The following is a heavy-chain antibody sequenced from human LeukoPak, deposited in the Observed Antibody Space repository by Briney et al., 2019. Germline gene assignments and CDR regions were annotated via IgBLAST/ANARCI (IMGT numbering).Heavy chain of an antibody. V-gene: IGHV3-74*01. J-gene: IGHJ4*02. D-gene: IGHD5-18*01. CDR3: ARHLSGVTGYTYGRGIDY. CDR2: INTDETIT. CDR1: GFTFSNYW. Sequence: GGSLRLSCAASGFTFSNYWMHWVRQSPGKGLMWVSRINTDETITTYADSVKGRFTISRDNAKTSLYLQMNSLRAEDTAVYYCARHLSGVTGYTYGRGIDYWGQGTLVTVSS.